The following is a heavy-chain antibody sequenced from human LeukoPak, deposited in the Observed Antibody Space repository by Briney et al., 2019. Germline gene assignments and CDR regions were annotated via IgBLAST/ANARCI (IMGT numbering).Heavy chain of an antibody. CDR3: VSFYETY. J-gene: IGHJ4*02. Sequence: GGSLRLSCAASGNYWMHWVRQAPGKGLVWVSHINSDGSWTSYADSMKGRFTISKDNAKNTVYLQMNSLRAEDTAVYYCVSFYETYWGRGTLVTVSS. CDR1: GNYW. CDR2: INSDGSWT. D-gene: IGHD2/OR15-2a*01. V-gene: IGHV3-74*01.